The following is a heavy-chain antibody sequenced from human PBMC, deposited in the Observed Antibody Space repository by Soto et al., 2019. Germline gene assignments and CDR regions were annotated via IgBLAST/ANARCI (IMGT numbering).Heavy chain of an antibody. J-gene: IGHJ6*01. CDR3: ARGWVSTFYYGMVV. Sequence: PSQTLSLTCAISGDSVSSNSAAWNWIRQSPSRGLEWLGRAYYRSKWYNDYAVSVKSRITINPDTSKNQFSLQLNSVTHADTAVYYCARGWVSTFYYGMVVGGQGTTVIVSS. CDR1: GDSVSSNSAA. D-gene: IGHD3-16*01. CDR2: AYYRSKWYN. V-gene: IGHV6-1*01.